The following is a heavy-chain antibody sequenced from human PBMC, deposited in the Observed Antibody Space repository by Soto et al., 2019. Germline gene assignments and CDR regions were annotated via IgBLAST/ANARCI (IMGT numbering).Heavy chain of an antibody. CDR3: ASMIGDPVLSFDS. CDR1: GGSISSYY. Sequence: QVQLQESGPGLVKPSETLSLTCTVSGGSISSYYWSWIRQPPGKGLEWIGFIFYSGSTSYNPPLQSRVTISIDTSENQFSLKLSSVTAADTAVYYCASMIGDPVLSFDSWGQGTLVAVSS. V-gene: IGHV4-59*01. CDR2: IFYSGST. D-gene: IGHD3-10*02. J-gene: IGHJ4*02.